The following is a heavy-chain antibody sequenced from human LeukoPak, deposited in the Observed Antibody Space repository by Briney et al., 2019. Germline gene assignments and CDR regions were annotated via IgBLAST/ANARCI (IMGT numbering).Heavy chain of an antibody. CDR3: ARALLRPNWYFDL. J-gene: IGHJ2*01. Sequence: SETLSLTCAVYGGSFSGYYWSWIRQPPGKGLEWIGEINHSRSTNYNPSLKSRVTISVDTSKNQFSLKLSSVTAADTAVYYCARALLRPNWYFDLWGRGTLVTVSS. V-gene: IGHV4-34*01. CDR1: GGSFSGYY. D-gene: IGHD1-26*01. CDR2: INHSRST.